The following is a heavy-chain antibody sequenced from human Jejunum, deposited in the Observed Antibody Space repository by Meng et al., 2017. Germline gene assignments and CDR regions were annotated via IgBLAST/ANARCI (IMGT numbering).Heavy chain of an antibody. CDR2: IYWDDDK. V-gene: IGHV2-5*02. Sequence: SGLTLAKPSQILTLTCTFSCSPLSTSQVGVGWIRQPPGKALESLVLIYWDDDKRYNPSLKSRLAITKDTSKNQVVLTKTNMDPVDTATYYCAHRLGPCNGYWDVDYFDYWGQGALVTVSS. CDR3: AHRLGPCNGYWDVDYFDY. CDR1: CSPLSTSQVG. J-gene: IGHJ4*02. D-gene: IGHD2-21*01.